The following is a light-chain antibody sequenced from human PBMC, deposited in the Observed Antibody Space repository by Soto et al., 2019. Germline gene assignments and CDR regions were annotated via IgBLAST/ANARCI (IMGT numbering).Light chain of an antibody. CDR1: QDISNY. Sequence: DIQMTQSPSALSASVGDRVTITCQASQDISNYLNWYQQKPGKAPKLLIYAASSLQSGVPSRFSGSGSGTDFTLTISSLQPEDFATYYCQQSYSTPPGTFGPGTKVDIK. CDR3: QQSYSTPPGT. V-gene: IGKV1-39*01. J-gene: IGKJ3*01. CDR2: AAS.